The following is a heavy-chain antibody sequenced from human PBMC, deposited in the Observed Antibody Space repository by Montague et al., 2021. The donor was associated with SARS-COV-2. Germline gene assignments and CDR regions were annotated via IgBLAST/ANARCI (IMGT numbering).Heavy chain of an antibody. V-gene: IGHV4-59*08. Sequence: SETLSLTCTVSGGSLSSYYWSWIRQPPGKGLEWIGYIYHSGSTNYNPSLKSRVTISVDTSKNQFSLNLSSVTAADTAVYYCARQVSGSLTHFDHWGQGALVTVSS. D-gene: IGHD1-26*01. CDR2: IYHSGST. CDR3: ARQVSGSLTHFDH. J-gene: IGHJ1*01. CDR1: GGSLSSYY.